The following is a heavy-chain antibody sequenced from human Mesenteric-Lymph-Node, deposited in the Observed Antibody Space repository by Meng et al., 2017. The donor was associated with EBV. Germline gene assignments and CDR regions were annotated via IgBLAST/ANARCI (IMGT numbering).Heavy chain of an antibody. Sequence: QVQLGQSGAEVKKPGAVVKVSCKASGYTFTNYNVHWVRQAPGQRLEWMGRINTGIGNTKYSQRFQGRVTITSDTSASTAYMELSSLRSEDTAIYYCARDGPDVVVPGGLDYWGQGTLVTVSS. CDR1: GYTFTNYN. V-gene: IGHV1-3*04. CDR3: ARDGPDVVVPGGLDY. D-gene: IGHD2-2*01. CDR2: INTGIGNT. J-gene: IGHJ4*02.